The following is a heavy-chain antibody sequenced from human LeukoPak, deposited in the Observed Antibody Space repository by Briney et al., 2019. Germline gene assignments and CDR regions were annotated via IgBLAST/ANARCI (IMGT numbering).Heavy chain of an antibody. Sequence: ASVKVSCKASGYTFTSYGISWVRQAPGQGLEWMGWISAYNGNTNYAQKLQGRVTMTTDTSTSTAYMELRSLRSDDTAVYYCARDRDTVVTPMPDYFDYWGQGTLVTVSS. J-gene: IGHJ4*02. CDR3: ARDRDTVVTPMPDYFDY. CDR2: ISAYNGNT. CDR1: GYTFTSYG. V-gene: IGHV1-18*01. D-gene: IGHD4-23*01.